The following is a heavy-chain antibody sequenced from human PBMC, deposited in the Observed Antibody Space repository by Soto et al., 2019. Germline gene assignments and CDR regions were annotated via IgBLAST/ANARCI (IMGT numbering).Heavy chain of an antibody. CDR1: GGTFSSYT. CDR2: IIPILGIA. D-gene: IGHD3-22*01. CDR3: ARDDYYDSSGYYFGGVSYNWFDP. Sequence: QVQLVQSGAEVKKPGSSVKVSCKASGGTFSSYTISWVRQAPGQGLEWMGRIIPILGIANYAQKFQGRVTITADKSTSTAYMELSSLRSDDTAVYYCARDDYYDSSGYYFGGVSYNWFDPWGQGPLVTVSS. V-gene: IGHV1-69*08. J-gene: IGHJ5*02.